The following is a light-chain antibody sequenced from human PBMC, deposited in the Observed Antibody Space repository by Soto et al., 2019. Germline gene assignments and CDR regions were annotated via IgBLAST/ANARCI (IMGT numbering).Light chain of an antibody. J-gene: IGKJ4*01. V-gene: IGKV3-20*01. CDR3: HQYDSSPLT. CDR2: GAS. CDR1: QSVSSSY. Sequence: EIVWTQSPGTLSLAPGERATLSCRARQSVSSSYLAWYQQKPGQAPRLLIYGASSRATGIPDRFSGSGSGTDFTLTISRLEPEDFAVYYCHQYDSSPLTFGGGTKGEIK.